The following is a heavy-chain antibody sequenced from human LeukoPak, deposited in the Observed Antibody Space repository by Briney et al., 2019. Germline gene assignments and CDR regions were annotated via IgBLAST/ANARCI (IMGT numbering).Heavy chain of an antibody. CDR3: ARSGRGTYYYFDL. CDR2: ISAYNGNT. J-gene: IGHJ4*01. CDR1: GYTFTSYG. V-gene: IGHV1-18*01. Sequence: ASVKVSCKASGYTFTSYGISWVRQAPGQGLEWMGWISAYNGNTNYAQKLQGRVTMTTDTSTGTAYMDLRNLRFDDTAVYFCARSGRGTYYYFDLWGQGTLVTVSS. D-gene: IGHD1-26*01.